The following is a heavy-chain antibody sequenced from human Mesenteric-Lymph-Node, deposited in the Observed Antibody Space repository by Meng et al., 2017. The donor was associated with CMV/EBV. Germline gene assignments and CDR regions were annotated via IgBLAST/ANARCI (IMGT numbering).Heavy chain of an antibody. CDR1: GFPLSSYS. Sequence: GESLKISCAASGFPLSSYSMNWVRQAPGKGLEWVSSITSSSRYIYYADSVKGRFTISRDNAKSSLYLQLNSLRADDTAIYYCARPITLDGMDVWGQGTTVTVSS. CDR2: ITSSSRYI. V-gene: IGHV3-21*06. D-gene: IGHD3-10*01. J-gene: IGHJ6*02. CDR3: ARPITLDGMDV.